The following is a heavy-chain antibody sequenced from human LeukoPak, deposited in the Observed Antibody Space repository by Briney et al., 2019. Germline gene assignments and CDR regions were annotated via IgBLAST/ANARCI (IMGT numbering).Heavy chain of an antibody. CDR2: INPNIGGT. CDR1: GYTFTGFY. CDR3: ARCGSGTDLYDYYFMDV. J-gene: IGHJ6*03. D-gene: IGHD3-10*01. Sequence: GASVKVSCKASGYTFTGFYIHWVRQAPGQGPEWMGWINPNIGGTNYAQKFRGRVSLTRDTSTGTAYMELNSLRSDDTAVYYCARCGSGTDLYDYYFMDVWGKGTTVTVSS. V-gene: IGHV1-2*02.